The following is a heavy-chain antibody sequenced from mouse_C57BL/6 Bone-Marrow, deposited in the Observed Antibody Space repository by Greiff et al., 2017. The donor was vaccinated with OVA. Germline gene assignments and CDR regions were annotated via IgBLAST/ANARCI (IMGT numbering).Heavy chain of an antibody. Sequence: DVQLVESGGDLVKPGGSLKLSCAASGFTFSSYGMSWVRQTPDKRLEWVATISSGGSYTYYPDSVKGRFTISRDNATNTLYLQMSSLKSEDTAMYYCARRIYYYGIWFAYWGQGTLVTVSA. CDR3: ARRIYYYGIWFAY. CDR1: GFTFSSYG. CDR2: ISSGGSYT. J-gene: IGHJ3*01. V-gene: IGHV5-6*01. D-gene: IGHD1-1*01.